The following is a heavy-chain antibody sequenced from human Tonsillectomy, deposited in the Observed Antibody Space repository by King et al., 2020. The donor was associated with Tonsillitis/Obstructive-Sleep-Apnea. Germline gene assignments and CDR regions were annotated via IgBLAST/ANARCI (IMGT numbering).Heavy chain of an antibody. V-gene: IGHV4-34*01. CDR3: ARVGGLSSSSASDAFDV. D-gene: IGHD6-6*01. CDR2: INRGGST. CDR1: GGSFSGYY. Sequence: VQLQQWGAGLLKPSETLSLTCAVYGGSFSGYYWTWIHQPPGKGLEWIGEINRGGSTNPNPSLKSRVTIPVDTSKNQFSLKMRSVTAADTAVYYCARVGGLSSSSASDAFDVWGLGTMVTVSS. J-gene: IGHJ3*01.